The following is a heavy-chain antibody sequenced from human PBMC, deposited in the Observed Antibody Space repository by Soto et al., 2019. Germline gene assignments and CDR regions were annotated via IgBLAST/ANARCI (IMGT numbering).Heavy chain of an antibody. CDR1: GFTFSSYS. CDR3: ARLYTSGWYFDH. J-gene: IGHJ4*02. V-gene: IGHV3-48*02. Sequence: PGGSLRLSCAASGFTFSSYSMNWVRQAPGKGLEWVSYITRSSSPIYYADSVKGRFTTSRDNGKNSLYLQMNSLRDEDTAVYYCARLYTSGWYFDHWGQGTLVTVSS. CDR2: ITRSSSPI. D-gene: IGHD6-19*01.